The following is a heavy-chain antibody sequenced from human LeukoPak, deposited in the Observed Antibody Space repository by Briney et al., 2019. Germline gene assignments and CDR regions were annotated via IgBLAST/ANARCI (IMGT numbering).Heavy chain of an antibody. V-gene: IGHV1-18*04. Sequence: ASVKVSCKASGYTFTGYYMRWVRQAPGQGLEWMGWISAYNDNTNYAQKLQGRVTMTTDTSTSTAYMELRSLRSDDTAVYYCARMYYYDSSGYLDCWGQGTLVTVSS. J-gene: IGHJ4*02. CDR1: GYTFTGYY. CDR2: ISAYNDNT. D-gene: IGHD3-22*01. CDR3: ARMYYYDSSGYLDC.